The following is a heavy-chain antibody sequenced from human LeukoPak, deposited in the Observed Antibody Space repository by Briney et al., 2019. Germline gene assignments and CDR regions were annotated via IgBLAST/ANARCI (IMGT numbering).Heavy chain of an antibody. V-gene: IGHV1-46*01. Sequence: GASVKVSCKASGYTFTSYYMHWVRQAPGQGLEWMGIINPSGGSTSYAQKFQGRVTMTRDTSTSTVYMELSSLRSEDTAVYYCARDSRSLRFLEWLPITGYYYYGMDVWGQGTTVTVSS. CDR1: GYTFTSYY. CDR2: INPSGGST. D-gene: IGHD3-3*01. CDR3: ARDSRSLRFLEWLPITGYYYYGMDV. J-gene: IGHJ6*02.